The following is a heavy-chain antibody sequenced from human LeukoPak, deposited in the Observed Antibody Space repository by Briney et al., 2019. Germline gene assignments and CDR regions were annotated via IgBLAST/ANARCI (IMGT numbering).Heavy chain of an antibody. J-gene: IGHJ4*02. Sequence: PGGSLRLSCAASGISFNNYGMSWVRQAPGKGLEWVSVIYSGGSGSTYYADSVKGRFTISRDNSKNTLNLQMNSLRVEDTAVYYCAHRKATSWAHDYWGQGTLATVSS. CDR2: IYSGGSGST. CDR3: AHRKATSWAHDY. D-gene: IGHD2-2*01. CDR1: GISFNNYG. V-gene: IGHV3-23*03.